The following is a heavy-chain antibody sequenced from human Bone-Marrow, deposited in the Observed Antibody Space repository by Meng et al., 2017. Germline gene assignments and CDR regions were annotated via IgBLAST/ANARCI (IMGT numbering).Heavy chain of an antibody. CDR2: IEGDGSEK. CDR3: GAEVGG. Sequence: GESLKISCEASGFNFSTPWMSWVRQAPGKGLEWVANIEGDGSEKEYVDTVKGRFTISRDNTKNSLYLQRNSLRIEDTAVYFCGAEVGGWGQGTLVTVSS. CDR1: GFNFSTPW. V-gene: IGHV3-7*01. J-gene: IGHJ4*02. D-gene: IGHD3-16*01.